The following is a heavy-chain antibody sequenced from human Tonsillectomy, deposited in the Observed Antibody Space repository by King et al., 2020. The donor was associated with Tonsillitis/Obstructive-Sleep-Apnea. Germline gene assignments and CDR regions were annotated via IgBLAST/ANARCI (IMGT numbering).Heavy chain of an antibody. D-gene: IGHD3-22*01. CDR2: ISSSGGST. Sequence: VQLVESGGGLVQPGGSLRLSCAASGFTFNTYAMSWVLQAPGKGLEWVSAISSSGGSTYYADSVKGRFTISRDISKNTLYLQMNSLRAEDTAVYYCAKNYYDSSGPRYFYYYMDVWGRGTTVTVSS. J-gene: IGHJ6*03. CDR1: GFTFNTYA. CDR3: AKNYYDSSGPRYFYYYMDV. V-gene: IGHV3-23*04.